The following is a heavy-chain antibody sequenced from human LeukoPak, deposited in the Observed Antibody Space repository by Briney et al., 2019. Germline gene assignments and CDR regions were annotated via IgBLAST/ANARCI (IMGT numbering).Heavy chain of an antibody. Sequence: ASVKVSCKASGYTFTGYYMHWVRQAPGQGLEWMGRINPNSGGTNYAQKFQGRVTMTRDTSISTAYMELSRLRSDDTAVYCCARDHITGTNNWFDPWGQGTLVTVSS. CDR1: GYTFTGYY. D-gene: IGHD1-20*01. J-gene: IGHJ5*02. CDR3: ARDHITGTNNWFDP. CDR2: INPNSGGT. V-gene: IGHV1-2*06.